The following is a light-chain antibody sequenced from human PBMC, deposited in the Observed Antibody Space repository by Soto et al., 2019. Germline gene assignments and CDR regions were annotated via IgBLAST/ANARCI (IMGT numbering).Light chain of an antibody. Sequence: QSVLTQPASVSGSPGQSITISCTGTSSEVGSYNLVSWYQQHPGKDPKLMIYEGSKRPSGVSNRLSGSKSGNTATLTNSRLQSEDEADYYCCSYAGSSTFDVFGTGTKVTVL. CDR1: SSEVGSYNL. V-gene: IGLV2-23*01. J-gene: IGLJ1*01. CDR3: CSYAGSSTFDV. CDR2: EGS.